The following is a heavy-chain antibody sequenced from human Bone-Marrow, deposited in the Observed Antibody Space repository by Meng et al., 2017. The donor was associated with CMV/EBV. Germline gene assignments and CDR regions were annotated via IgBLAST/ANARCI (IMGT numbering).Heavy chain of an antibody. D-gene: IGHD2-15*01. J-gene: IGHJ6*02. CDR1: GGTFSSYT. CDR2: IIPILGIA. V-gene: IGHV1-69*04. CDR3: ARELMVVSPTLFYYYGMDV. Sequence: SVKVSCKASGGTFSSYTISWVRQAPGQGLEWMGRIIPILGIANYAQKFQGRVTITADKSTSTAYMELRSLRSDDTAVYYCARELMVVSPTLFYYYGMDVWGQGTTVTVSS.